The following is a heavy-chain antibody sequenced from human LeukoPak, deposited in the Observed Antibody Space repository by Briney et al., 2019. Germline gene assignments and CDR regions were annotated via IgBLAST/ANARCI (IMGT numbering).Heavy chain of an antibody. CDR2: VKNRGDGRTT. V-gene: IGHV3-15*07. CDR3: TTEYFGGFEY. CDR1: TFTKAW. J-gene: IGHJ4*02. D-gene: IGHD3-16*01. Sequence: GGSLRLSCVVSTFTKAWMNWVCQAPGKGLEWVGRVKNRGDGRTTDYAAPVKGRFIISRDDSKKTVYLQMDSLKTEDTAVYFCTTEYFGGFEYWGQGTLVTVSS.